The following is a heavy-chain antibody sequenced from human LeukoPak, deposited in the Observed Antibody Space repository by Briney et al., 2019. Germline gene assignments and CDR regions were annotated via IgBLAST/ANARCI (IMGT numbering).Heavy chain of an antibody. J-gene: IGHJ4*02. CDR2: IKSKTDGGTT. Sequence: GGSLRLSCAASGFTFSNAWMSWVRQAPGKGLEWVGRIKSKTDGGTTDYAAPVKGRFTISRDDSKNTLYLQMNSLETEDTAVYYCTTGGSVATTNKTFDYWGQGTLVTVSS. CDR3: TTGGSVATTNKTFDY. CDR1: GFTFSNAW. V-gene: IGHV3-15*01. D-gene: IGHD5-12*01.